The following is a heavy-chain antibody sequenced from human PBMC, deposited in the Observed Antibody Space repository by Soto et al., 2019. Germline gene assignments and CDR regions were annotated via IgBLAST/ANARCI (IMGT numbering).Heavy chain of an antibody. Sequence: GASLKLSCKGSGYSFTSYSIDWVGQMPGKGLEWMGIIYPGDSDTRYSPSFQGQVTISADKSISTAYLQWSSLKASDTAMYYCARHGEYYYMDVWGKGTTVTVSS. J-gene: IGHJ6*03. D-gene: IGHD3-10*01. CDR2: IYPGDSDT. V-gene: IGHV5-51*01. CDR1: GYSFTSYS. CDR3: ARHGEYYYMDV.